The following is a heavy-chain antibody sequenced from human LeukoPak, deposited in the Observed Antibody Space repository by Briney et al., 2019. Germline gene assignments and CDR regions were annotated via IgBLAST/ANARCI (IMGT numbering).Heavy chain of an antibody. CDR1: GYTFNTYG. V-gene: IGHV1-18*01. Sequence: GASVKVSCKASGYTFNTYGISWVRQAPGQGLEWMGWISAYNGNTNYVQKLQGRVTMTTDTSTSTAYMELRSLRSDDTAVYYCARAPSTTHPNLNDYWGQGTLVTVSS. CDR3: ARAPSTTHPNLNDY. J-gene: IGHJ4*02. CDR2: ISAYNGNT. D-gene: IGHD1-1*01.